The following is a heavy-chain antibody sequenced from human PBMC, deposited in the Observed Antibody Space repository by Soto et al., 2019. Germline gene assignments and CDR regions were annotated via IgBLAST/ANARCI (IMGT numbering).Heavy chain of an antibody. Sequence: GGSLRLSCAASGCTFRTYAMNWVRQAPGKGLEWISAISGSGSFTHYADSVRGRFTISRDNSQNQLYLQMNNLRGDDTAMYYCAKIPTGSGSSKFDYWGQGTQVTVSS. V-gene: IGHV3-23*01. J-gene: IGHJ4*02. CDR1: GCTFRTYA. CDR2: ISGSGSFT. D-gene: IGHD3-10*01. CDR3: AKIPTGSGSSKFDY.